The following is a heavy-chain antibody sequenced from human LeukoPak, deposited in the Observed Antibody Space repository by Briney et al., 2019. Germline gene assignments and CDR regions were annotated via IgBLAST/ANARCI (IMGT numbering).Heavy chain of an antibody. J-gene: IGHJ5*02. CDR1: GFTFSSYA. V-gene: IGHV3-23*01. CDR2: ISGSGGST. D-gene: IGHD6-13*01. CDR3: AKGMEQQLVLPLWFDP. Sequence: PGGSLRLSCAASGFTFSSYAMSWVPQAPGKGLERVSAISGSGGSTYYADSVKGRFTISRDNSKNTLYLQMNSLRAEDTAVYYCAKGMEQQLVLPLWFDPWGQGTLVTVSS.